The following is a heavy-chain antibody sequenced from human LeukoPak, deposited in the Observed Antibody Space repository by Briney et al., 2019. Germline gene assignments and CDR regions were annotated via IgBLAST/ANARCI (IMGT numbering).Heavy chain of an antibody. CDR3: AKASNYDSSGYCDY. CDR1: GFTFDDYA. J-gene: IGHJ4*02. D-gene: IGHD3-22*01. CDR2: ISWNSGSI. V-gene: IGHV3-9*01. Sequence: QPGGSLRLSCAASGFTFDDYAMHWVRQAPGKGLEWVSGISWNSGSIGYADSVKGRFTISRDNAKNSLYLQMNSLRAEDTALYYCAKASNYDSSGYCDYWGQGTLVTVSS.